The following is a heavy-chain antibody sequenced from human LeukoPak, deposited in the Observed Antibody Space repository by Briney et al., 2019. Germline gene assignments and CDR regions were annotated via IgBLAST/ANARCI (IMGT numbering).Heavy chain of an antibody. J-gene: IGHJ5*02. V-gene: IGHV4-38-2*01. CDR2: IYHSGST. CDR3: ARHALTTINWFDP. CDR1: GYSISSGYY. D-gene: IGHD3-22*01. Sequence: SETLSLTCAVSGYSISSGYYWGWIRQPPGKGLEWIGSIYHSGSTYYNPSLKSRDTISVDTSKNQFSLKLSSVTAADTAVYYCARHALTTINWFDPWGQGTLVTVSS.